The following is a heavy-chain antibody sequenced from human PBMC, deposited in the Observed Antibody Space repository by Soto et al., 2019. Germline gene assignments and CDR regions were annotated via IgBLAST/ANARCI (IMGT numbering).Heavy chain of an antibody. D-gene: IGHD2-2*02. CDR1: GFGFSNYE. CDR3: ARGDCKTSCYIGF. CDR2: ITSSGGDT. V-gene: IGHV3-48*03. Sequence: GGSLRLSCAASGFGFSNYEMNWVRQAPGKGLEWVSYITSSGGDTMYADSVKGRFTISRDNAKDSLYLQMNSLRVEDTAVYYCARGDCKTSCYIGFWGQGALVTVS. J-gene: IGHJ4*02.